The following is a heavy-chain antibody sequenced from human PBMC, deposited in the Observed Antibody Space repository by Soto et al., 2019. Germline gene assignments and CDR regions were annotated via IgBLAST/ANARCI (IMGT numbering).Heavy chain of an antibody. CDR2: ISSSSSTI. CDR1: GFTFSSYS. J-gene: IGHJ6*02. CDR3: AREGSGYSSSLDYYYYGMDC. V-gene: IGHV3-48*02. Sequence: PGGSLRLSCAASGFTFSSYSMYWVRQAPGKGLEWVSYISSSSSTIYYADSVKGRFTISRDNAKNSLYLQMNSLRDEDTAVYYCAREGSGYSSSLDYYYYGMDCCGQRNTVIVSS. D-gene: IGHD6-13*01.